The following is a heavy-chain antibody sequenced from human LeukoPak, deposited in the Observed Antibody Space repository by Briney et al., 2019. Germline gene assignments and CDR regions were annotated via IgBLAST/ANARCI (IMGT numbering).Heavy chain of an antibody. CDR3: ARDRAEGKTWVEFDP. Sequence: GGSLRLSSAASGFIVNSYAMSWVRQAPGKGLAWVSLIYSDGVTQYADSVKGRFTISRDNSKDTLYLQMNSLRDEDTAVYFCARDRAEGKTWVEFDPWGQGTLVTVSS. CDR1: GFIVNSYA. V-gene: IGHV3-66*02. CDR2: IYSDGVT. J-gene: IGHJ5*02.